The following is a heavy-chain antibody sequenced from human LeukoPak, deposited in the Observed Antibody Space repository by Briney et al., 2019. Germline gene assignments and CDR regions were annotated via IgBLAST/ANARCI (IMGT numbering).Heavy chain of an antibody. D-gene: IGHD3-3*01. V-gene: IGHV1-69*13. J-gene: IGHJ3*02. CDR3: ARDSAELRFLEDAFDI. CDR1: GGTFSSYA. Sequence: ASVKVSCKASGGTFSSYAISWVRQAPGQGLEWMGGIIPIFGTANYAQKFQGRVTITADESTSTAYMELSSLRSEDTAVYYCARDSAELRFLEDAFDIWGQGTMVTVSS. CDR2: IIPIFGTA.